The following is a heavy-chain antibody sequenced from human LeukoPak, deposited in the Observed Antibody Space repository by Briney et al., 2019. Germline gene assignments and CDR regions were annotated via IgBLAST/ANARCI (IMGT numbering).Heavy chain of an antibody. D-gene: IGHD5-18*01. J-gene: IGHJ4*02. Sequence: PSETLSLTCTVSGGSISSSSYYWGWIRQPPGKGLEWIGSIYYSGSTYYNPSLKSRLTISVDTSKNQFSLKLSSVTAADTAVYYCARHPPNTAVICYFDYWGRGTLVTVSS. CDR2: IYYSGST. CDR3: ARHPPNTAVICYFDY. CDR1: GGSISSSSYY. V-gene: IGHV4-39*01.